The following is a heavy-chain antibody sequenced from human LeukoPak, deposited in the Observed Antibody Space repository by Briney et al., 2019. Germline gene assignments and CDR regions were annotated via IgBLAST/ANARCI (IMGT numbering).Heavy chain of an antibody. CDR1: GYSISSGYY. CDR3: ARWGGAFDY. CDR2: MFHSGST. D-gene: IGHD1-26*01. J-gene: IGHJ4*02. Sequence: SETLSLTCTVSGYSISSGYYWGWIRQPPGKGLEWIGSMFHSGSTYYNPSLQSRVIISLDTSKNQFSLKLSSVTAADTAVYYCARWGGAFDYWGQGTLVTVSS. V-gene: IGHV4-38-2*02.